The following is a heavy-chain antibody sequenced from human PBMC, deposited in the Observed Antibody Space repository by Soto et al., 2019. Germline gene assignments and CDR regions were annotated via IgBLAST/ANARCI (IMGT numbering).Heavy chain of an antibody. V-gene: IGHV4-59*12. Sequence: WETLSLTCTVSGGSISSYYWSWIRQPPGKGLEWIGHMHHSGRTHYNPSLKSRVAVSVDTSKNQFSLYLNSVTAADTAVYYCARWVEVSLDYFDSWGQGIPVTVSS. CDR3: ARWVEVSLDYFDS. CDR2: MHHSGRT. D-gene: IGHD6-6*01. CDR1: GGSISSYY. J-gene: IGHJ4*02.